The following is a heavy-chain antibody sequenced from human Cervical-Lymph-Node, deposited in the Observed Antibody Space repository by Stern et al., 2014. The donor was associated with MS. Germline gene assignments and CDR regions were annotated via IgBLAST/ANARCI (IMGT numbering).Heavy chain of an antibody. CDR1: GYSFSNYW. J-gene: IGHJ3*01. CDR3: ARVRVVGASDAFDL. Sequence: EVQLVQSGAEVKKPGESLKVSCKASGYSFSNYWIGWVRQMPRKGLEWMGIIHPGDSDTNYSPSFQGQVTISADKSISTAYLQWSTLEASDTAIYFCARVRVVGASDAFDLWGQGTMVTVSS. CDR2: IHPGDSDT. D-gene: IGHD1-26*01. V-gene: IGHV5-51*01.